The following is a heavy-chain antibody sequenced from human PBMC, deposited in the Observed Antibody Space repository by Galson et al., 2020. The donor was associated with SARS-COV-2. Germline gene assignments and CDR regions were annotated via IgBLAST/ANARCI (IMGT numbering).Heavy chain of an antibody. CDR2: TSTTGGST. V-gene: IGHV3-23*01. CDR3: AKDRGYYSGFDAFDI. CDR1: KSNLFTYA. J-gene: IGHJ3*02. D-gene: IGHD3-22*01. Sequence: PCAPPKSNLFTYAQPSVRQPPGKQREWAAATSTTGGSTQYSSSVKSRVTISRDNSKNTLYLQMNSLRAEDTAVYYCAKDRGYYSGFDAFDIWGQGTMVTVSS.